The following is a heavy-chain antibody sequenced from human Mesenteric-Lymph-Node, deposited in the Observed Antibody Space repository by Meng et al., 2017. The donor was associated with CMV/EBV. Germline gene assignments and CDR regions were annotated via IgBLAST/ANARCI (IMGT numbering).Heavy chain of an antibody. CDR2: INHSGST. CDR3: ARHQRWLKSEGGFNY. CDR1: GGSFSGYY. D-gene: IGHD4-23*01. V-gene: IGHV4-34*01. Sequence: QVQLQQCGAGLLNPSETLSLTCAVYGGSFSGYYWSWIRQPPGKGLEWIGEINHSGSTNYNPSLKSRVTISVDTSKNQFSLKLSSVTAADTAVYYCARHQRWLKSEGGFNYWGQGTLVTVSS. J-gene: IGHJ4*02.